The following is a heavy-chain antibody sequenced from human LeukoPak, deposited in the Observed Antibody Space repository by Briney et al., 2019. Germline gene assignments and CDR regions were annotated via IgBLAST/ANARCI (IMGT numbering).Heavy chain of an antibody. CDR1: GFTFSSYG. J-gene: IGHJ3*02. V-gene: IGHV3-30*03. D-gene: IGHD3-9*01. Sequence: PGGSLRLSCAASGFTFSSYGMHWVRQAPGKGLEWVAVISYDGSNKYYADSVKGRFTISRDNSKNTLYLQMNSLRAEDTAVYYCAPQNEILTGYPHAFDIWGQGTMVTVSS. CDR3: APQNEILTGYPHAFDI. CDR2: ISYDGSNK.